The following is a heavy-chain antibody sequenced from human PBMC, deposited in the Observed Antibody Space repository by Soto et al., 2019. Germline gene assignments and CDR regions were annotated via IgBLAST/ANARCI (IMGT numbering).Heavy chain of an antibody. D-gene: IGHD2-21*02. CDR3: ARDFEAYCGGDCYPTPHY. J-gene: IGHJ4*02. CDR2: MSAYNGNT. V-gene: IGHV1-18*04. CDR1: GYTFTSYG. Sequence: ASVKVSCKASGYTFTSYGISWVRQAPGQGLVWMGWMSAYNGNTNYAQKLQGRVTMTTDTSTSTAYMELRSIRSDDTAVYYCARDFEAYCGGDCYPTPHYWGRGTLVNVSS.